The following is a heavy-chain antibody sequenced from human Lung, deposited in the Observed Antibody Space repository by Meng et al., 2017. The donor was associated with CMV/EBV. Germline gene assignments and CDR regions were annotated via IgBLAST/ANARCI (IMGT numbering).Heavy chain of an antibody. Sequence: SETXSLXCTVSGGSISSYHWSWIRQPPGKGLEWIGYIYYSGSTNYNPSLKSRVTISVDTSKNQFSLKLSSVTAADTAVYYCARVGRSGSYLPGLDYWGQGTLVTVSS. CDR2: IYYSGST. CDR3: ARVGRSGSYLPGLDY. CDR1: GGSISSYH. J-gene: IGHJ4*02. V-gene: IGHV4-59*01. D-gene: IGHD1-26*01.